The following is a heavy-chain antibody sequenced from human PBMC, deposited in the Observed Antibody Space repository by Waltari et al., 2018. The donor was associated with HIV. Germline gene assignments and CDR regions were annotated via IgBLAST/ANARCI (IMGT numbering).Heavy chain of an antibody. CDR1: GGSFSGSY. D-gene: IGHD3-10*01. Sequence: QVQLQQWGAGRLQPSETLSRTCAAYGGSFSGSYCSWIRQPPGKGLEWIGEINHSGSTNYNPSLKSRVTISVDTSKNQFSLKLSSVTAADTAVYYCARGVVRVFDYWGQGTLVTVSS. CDR2: INHSGST. V-gene: IGHV4-34*01. J-gene: IGHJ4*02. CDR3: ARGVVRVFDY.